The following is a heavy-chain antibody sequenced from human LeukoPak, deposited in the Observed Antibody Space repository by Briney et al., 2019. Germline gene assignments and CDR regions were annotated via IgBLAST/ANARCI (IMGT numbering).Heavy chain of an antibody. CDR1: GGSIGTSHYY. Sequence: SETLSLTCTVSGGSIGTSHYYWGWLRQPPGKGLEWIGSIYFSGSTNYNPSLKSRVSISVDTSKNQFSLRLNSVTAADTAMYYCAKSGGYGLIDYWGQGTLVTVSS. CDR2: IYFSGST. V-gene: IGHV4-39*01. D-gene: IGHD1-26*01. CDR3: AKSGGYGLIDY. J-gene: IGHJ4*02.